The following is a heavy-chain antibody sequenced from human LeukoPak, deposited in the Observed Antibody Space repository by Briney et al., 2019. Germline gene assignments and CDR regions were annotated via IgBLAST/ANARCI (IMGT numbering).Heavy chain of an antibody. J-gene: IGHJ4*02. CDR3: AKGLHGVYVSSFDY. CDR2: ISYDGSNK. CDR1: GFTFSSYA. D-gene: IGHD5/OR15-5a*01. V-gene: IGHV3-30-3*01. Sequence: PGRSLRLSCAASGFTFSSYAMHWVRQAPGKGLEWVAVISYDGSNKYYADSVKGRFTISRDNSKNTLYLQMNSLRAEDTAVYYCAKGLHGVYVSSFDYWGQGTLVTVSS.